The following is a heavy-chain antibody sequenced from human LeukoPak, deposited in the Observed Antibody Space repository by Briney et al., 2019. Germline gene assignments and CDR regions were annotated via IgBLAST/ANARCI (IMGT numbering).Heavy chain of an antibody. J-gene: IGHJ4*02. V-gene: IGHV4-59*12. Sequence: SETLSLTCTVSGGSISGYFWSWIRQPPGKGLEWIGYIYYSGSTYYNPSLKSRVTISVDTSKNQFSLKLSSVTAADTAVYYCARESGDYISSWVDYWGQGTLVTVSS. CDR1: GGSISGYF. CDR3: ARESGDYISSWVDY. D-gene: IGHD4-17*01. CDR2: IYYSGST.